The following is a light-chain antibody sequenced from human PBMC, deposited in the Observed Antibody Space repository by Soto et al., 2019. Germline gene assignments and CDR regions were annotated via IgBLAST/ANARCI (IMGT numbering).Light chain of an antibody. CDR2: GAS. CDR1: QSVSSY. CDR3: QQYSSWPWT. V-gene: IGKV3D-15*01. J-gene: IGKJ1*01. Sequence: EIVMTQSPATLSVSPGERATLSCRASQSVSSYLAWYQQKPGQAPRLLIYGASSRATGIPARFSGSGSGTDFTLTISSLEPEDFAVYYCQQYSSWPWTFGQGTKVDI.